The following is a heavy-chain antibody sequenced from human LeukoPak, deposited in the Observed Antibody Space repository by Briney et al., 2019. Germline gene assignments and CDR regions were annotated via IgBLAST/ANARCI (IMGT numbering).Heavy chain of an antibody. CDR2: IYYSGST. CDR3: ARASRVGIVGATTYYFDY. Sequence: SETLSLTCTVSGGSISSYYWSWIRQPPGKGLEWIGYIYYSGSTNYNPSLKSRVTISVDTSKNQFSLKLSSVTAADTAVYYCARASRVGIVGATTYYFDYWGQGTLVTVSS. D-gene: IGHD1-26*01. J-gene: IGHJ4*02. V-gene: IGHV4-59*01. CDR1: GGSISSYY.